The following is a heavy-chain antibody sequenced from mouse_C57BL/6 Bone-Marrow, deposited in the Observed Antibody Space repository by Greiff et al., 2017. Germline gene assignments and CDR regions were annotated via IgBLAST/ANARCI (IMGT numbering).Heavy chain of an antibody. D-gene: IGHD1-1*01. Sequence: VKLMESGPGLVQPSQSLSITCTVSGFSLTSYGVHWVRQPPGKGLEWLGVIWSGGSTDYNAAFISRLSISKDNSKSQVFFKMNSLQADDTAIYYCAKGELLRSAWFAYWGQGTLVTVSA. CDR1: GFSLTSYG. CDR3: AKGELLRSAWFAY. J-gene: IGHJ3*01. V-gene: IGHV2-4*01. CDR2: IWSGGST.